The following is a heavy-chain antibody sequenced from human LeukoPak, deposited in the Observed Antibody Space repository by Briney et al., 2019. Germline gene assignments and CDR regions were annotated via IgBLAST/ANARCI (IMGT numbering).Heavy chain of an antibody. Sequence: GGSLRLSCTASGFTLGSHDMHWVRQAPGKGLEWVAVISYDGSNKYYADSVKGRFTISRDNSKNTLYLQMNSLRAEDTAVYYCARDVAAAGTVDYWGQGTLVTVSS. J-gene: IGHJ4*02. CDR1: GFTLGSHD. D-gene: IGHD6-13*01. V-gene: IGHV3-30*03. CDR2: ISYDGSNK. CDR3: ARDVAAAGTVDY.